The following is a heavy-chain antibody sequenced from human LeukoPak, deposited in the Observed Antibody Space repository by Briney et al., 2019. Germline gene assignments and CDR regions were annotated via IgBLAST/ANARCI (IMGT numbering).Heavy chain of an antibody. CDR3: ARVNKSTIFGVVISSYYYYYMDV. Sequence: SETLSLTFAVYGGSFSGYYWSWIRQPPGKGLEWIGEINHSGSTNYNPSLKSRVTISVDTSKNQFSLKLSSVTAADTAVYYCARVNKSTIFGVVISSYYYYYMDVWGKGTTVTVSS. D-gene: IGHD3-3*01. CDR2: INHSGST. V-gene: IGHV4-34*01. CDR1: GGSFSGYY. J-gene: IGHJ6*03.